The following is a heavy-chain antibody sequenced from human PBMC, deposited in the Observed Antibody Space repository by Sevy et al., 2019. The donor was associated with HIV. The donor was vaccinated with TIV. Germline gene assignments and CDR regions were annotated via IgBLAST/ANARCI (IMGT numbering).Heavy chain of an antibody. D-gene: IGHD1-26*01. Sequence: ASVKVSCKASGYTFTNYHITWVRQAPGQGLEWMGRITPNNGDTNYAQRLQGRVTMTTDTSTSTVYMELRSLRSDDTAVYYCARAPSGVRGPGQYFLHWGQGTLVTGSS. CDR3: ARAPSGVRGPGQYFLH. J-gene: IGHJ1*01. V-gene: IGHV1-18*01. CDR1: GYTFTNYH. CDR2: ITPNNGDT.